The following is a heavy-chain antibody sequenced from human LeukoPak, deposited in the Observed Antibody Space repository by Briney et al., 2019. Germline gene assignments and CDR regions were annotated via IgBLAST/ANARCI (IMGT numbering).Heavy chain of an antibody. CDR3: ARDRGLLRGYFDY. V-gene: IGHV3-30*03. CDR2: ISYDGSNK. CDR1: GFTFSSYG. D-gene: IGHD2-15*01. Sequence: GGSLRLSCAASGFTFSSYGMHWVRQAPGKGLEWVAVISYDGSNKYYADSVKGRFTISRDNAKNSLYLQMNSLRAEDTAVYYCARDRGLLRGYFDYWGQGTLVTVSS. J-gene: IGHJ4*02.